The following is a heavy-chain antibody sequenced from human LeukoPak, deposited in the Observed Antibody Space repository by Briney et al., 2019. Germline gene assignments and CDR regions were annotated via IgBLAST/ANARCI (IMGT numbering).Heavy chain of an antibody. CDR1: GGSISSGGYY. D-gene: IGHD1-26*01. CDR3: AREEVGATRAFDY. CDR2: IYYSGST. J-gene: IGHJ4*02. Sequence: SQTLSLTCTVSGGSISSGGYYWSWIRQHPGKGLEWIGYIYYSGSTYYNPSLKSRVTISVDTSKNQFSLKLSSVTAADTAVYYCAREEVGATRAFDYWGQGTLVTVSS. V-gene: IGHV4-31*03.